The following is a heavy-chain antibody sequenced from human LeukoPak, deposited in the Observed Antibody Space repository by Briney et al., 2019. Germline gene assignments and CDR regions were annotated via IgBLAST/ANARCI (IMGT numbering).Heavy chain of an antibody. V-gene: IGHV3-48*01. CDR3: ATGDDYGGLWY. CDR1: GLTFSSYS. D-gene: IGHD4-17*01. CDR2: ISSSSSTI. Sequence: GGSLRLSCAASGLTFSSYSMNWVRQAPGKGLEWVSYISSSSSTIYYADSVKGRFTISRDDSKQTLYLHMNSLRAEDTAVFYCATGDDYGGLWYWGQGTLVTVSS. J-gene: IGHJ4*02.